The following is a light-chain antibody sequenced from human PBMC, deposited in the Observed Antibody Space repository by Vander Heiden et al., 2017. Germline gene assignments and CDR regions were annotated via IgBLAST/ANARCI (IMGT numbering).Light chain of an antibody. CDR3: QQYFTTPWT. CDR1: QSIFYSSNNNNY. J-gene: IGKJ1*01. V-gene: IGKV4-1*01. CDR2: WAS. Sequence: DIVMTQSPDSLAVSRGERATINCKSSQSIFYSSNNNNYLAWYQQKPRQPPKLLIYWASSRESGVPGRFSGSGAGTDFTLTISSLQAEDVAVYYCQQYFTTPWTFGHGTKVEIK.